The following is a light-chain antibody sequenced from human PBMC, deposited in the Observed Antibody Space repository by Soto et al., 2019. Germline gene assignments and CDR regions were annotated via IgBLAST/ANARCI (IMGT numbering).Light chain of an antibody. CDR2: QDS. CDR3: QAWDSSTVA. V-gene: IGLV3-1*01. Sequence: SYERTQPPSVSVSPGQTASITCSGDKLGDKYACWYQQKPGQSPVLVIYQDSKRPSGIPERFSGSNSGNTATLTISGTQAMDEADYYCQAWDSSTVAFGGGTKLTVL. CDR1: KLGDKY. J-gene: IGLJ2*01.